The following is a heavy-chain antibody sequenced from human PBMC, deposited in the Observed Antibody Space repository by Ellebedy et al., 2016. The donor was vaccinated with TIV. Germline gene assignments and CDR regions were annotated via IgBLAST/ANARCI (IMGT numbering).Heavy chain of an antibody. V-gene: IGHV3-53*01. CDR3: PRDYASG. Sequence: PGGSLRLSCAASGFTVRSNSMSWVRQAPGKGLEWVSVIATGGNTYYADSVKGRFTISRDNYKDTQYLQMNSLRAEDTAVYYCPRDYASGWGQGTLVTVSS. J-gene: IGHJ4*02. CDR1: GFTVRSNS. CDR2: IATGGNT. D-gene: IGHD3-16*01.